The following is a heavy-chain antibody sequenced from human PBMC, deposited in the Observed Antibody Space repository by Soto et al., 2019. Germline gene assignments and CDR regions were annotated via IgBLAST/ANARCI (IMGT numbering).Heavy chain of an antibody. Sequence: SSVKVSCKASGYTFTGYYMHWVRQAPGQGLEWMGWINPNSGGTNYAQKFQGRVTMTRDTSISTAYMELSRLRSDDTAVYYCAGVPVAIVVVDAFDIWGQGTMVTVSS. CDR1: GYTFTGYY. CDR2: INPNSGGT. CDR3: AGVPVAIVVVDAFDI. V-gene: IGHV1-2*02. D-gene: IGHD3-22*01. J-gene: IGHJ3*02.